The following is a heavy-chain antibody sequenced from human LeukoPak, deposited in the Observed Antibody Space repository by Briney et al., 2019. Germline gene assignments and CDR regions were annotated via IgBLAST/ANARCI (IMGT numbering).Heavy chain of an antibody. CDR2: IYLDGSRA. D-gene: IGHD2-2*01. Sequence: GGSLRLSCAVSGFTFTNYWMSWARQSPGKGLEWVANIYLDGSRAYYVDSVKGRFTISRDNAKNSLFLQMNSLSAEDTAVYYCGRAGPVTKDHFIDVWGKGTTVTVSS. CDR3: GRAGPVTKDHFIDV. CDR1: GFTFTNYW. J-gene: IGHJ6*03. V-gene: IGHV3-7*01.